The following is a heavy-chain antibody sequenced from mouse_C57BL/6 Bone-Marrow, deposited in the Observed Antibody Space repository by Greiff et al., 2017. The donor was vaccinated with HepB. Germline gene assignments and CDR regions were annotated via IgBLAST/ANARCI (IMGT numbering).Heavy chain of an antibody. Sequence: EVQLVESGGGLVKPGGSLKLSCAASGFTFSSYAMSWVRQTPEKRLEWVATISDGGSYTYYPDNVKGRFTISRDNAKNNLYLQMSHLKSEDTAMYYCARAPYGSREAWFAYWGQGTRVTVSA. D-gene: IGHD1-1*01. CDR1: GFTFSSYA. V-gene: IGHV5-4*01. CDR3: ARAPYGSREAWFAY. CDR2: ISDGGSYT. J-gene: IGHJ3*01.